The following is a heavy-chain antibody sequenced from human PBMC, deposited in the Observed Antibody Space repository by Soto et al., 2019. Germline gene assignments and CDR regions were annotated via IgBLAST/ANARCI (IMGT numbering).Heavy chain of an antibody. Sequence: SETLSLTCTVSGGYISSGGYYWSWIRQHPGKGLEWIGYIYHSGSTYYNPSLKSRVTISVDRSKNQFSLKLSSVTAADTAVYYCARASTTVTTLDYWGQGTLVTVSS. CDR2: IYHSGST. CDR1: GGYISSGGYY. CDR3: ARASTTVTTLDY. D-gene: IGHD4-17*01. V-gene: IGHV4-30-2*01. J-gene: IGHJ4*02.